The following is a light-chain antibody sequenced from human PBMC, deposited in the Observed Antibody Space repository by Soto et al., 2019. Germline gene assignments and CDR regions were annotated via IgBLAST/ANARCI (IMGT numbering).Light chain of an antibody. V-gene: IGKV3D-15*01. J-gene: IGKJ1*01. CDR3: QQYNNWWT. Sequence: EIVLTQSPDTLSLSPGERATLSCRASQTVRNNFLAWYQQKPGQAPRLLIYGASTRATGIPARFSGSGSGTEFTLTISSLQSEDFAVYYCQQYNNWWTFGQGTKVDIK. CDR2: GAS. CDR1: QTVRNN.